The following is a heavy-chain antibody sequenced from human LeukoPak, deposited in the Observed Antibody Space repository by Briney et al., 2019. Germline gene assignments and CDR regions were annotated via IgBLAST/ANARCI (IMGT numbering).Heavy chain of an antibody. CDR2: IKSKTDGGTT. V-gene: IGHV3-15*01. Sequence: GGSLRLSCAASGFTFSNAWMSWVRQAPGKGLEWVGRIKSKTDGGTTDYAAPVKGRFTISRDDSKNTLYLQMNSLKTEDTAVYYCTTDRYCSGGSCYYQTYYYYYGMDVWGQGTTVTVSS. CDR1: GFTFSNAW. CDR3: TTDRYCSGGSCYYQTYYYYYGMDV. J-gene: IGHJ6*02. D-gene: IGHD2-15*01.